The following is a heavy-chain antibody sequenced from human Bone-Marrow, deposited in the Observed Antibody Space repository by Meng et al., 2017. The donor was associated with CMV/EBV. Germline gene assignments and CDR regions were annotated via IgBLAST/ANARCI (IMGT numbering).Heavy chain of an antibody. J-gene: IGHJ5*02. CDR3: ARVVSVGRWFDP. D-gene: IGHD1-26*01. CDR2: ISYDGSNK. V-gene: IGHV3-30-3*01. Sequence: VQLVEAGGGLVQPGRSLSLSCAASGFTFSSYAMHWVRQAPGKGLEWVAVISYDGSNKYYADSVKGRFTISRDNSKNTLYLQMNSLRAEDTAVYYCARVVSVGRWFDPWGQGTLVTVSS. CDR1: GFTFSSYA.